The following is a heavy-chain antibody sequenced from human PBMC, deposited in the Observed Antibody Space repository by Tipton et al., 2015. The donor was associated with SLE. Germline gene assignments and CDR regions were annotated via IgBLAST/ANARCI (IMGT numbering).Heavy chain of an antibody. V-gene: IGHV3-30*03. D-gene: IGHD3-3*01. J-gene: IGHJ4*02. CDR2: ISYDGSNK. CDR3: ARGLISTYYDFWSGYYTSGPFDY. CDR1: GFTFSSYG. Sequence: QLVQSGGGVVQPGRSLRLSCAASGFTFSSYGMHWVRQAPGKGLEWVAVISYDGSNKYYADSVKGRFTISRDNSKNTLYLQMNSLRAEDTAVYYCARGLISTYYDFWSGYYTSGPFDYWGQGTLVTVSS.